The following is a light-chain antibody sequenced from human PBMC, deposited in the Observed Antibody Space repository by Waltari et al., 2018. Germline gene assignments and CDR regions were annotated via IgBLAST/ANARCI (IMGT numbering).Light chain of an antibody. V-gene: IGLV1-51*01. CDR2: DNP. CDR1: SSNIGKNY. CDR3: ETWDNSLSVV. J-gene: IGLJ2*01. Sequence: QSVLTQPPSVSAAAGENVTISCSGSSSNIGKNYVSWYQQFPGTAPRLLIYDNPQRASGIPDRFSGSKSGTSATLDITGIQTGDEADYYCETWDNSLSVVFGGGTKVTVL.